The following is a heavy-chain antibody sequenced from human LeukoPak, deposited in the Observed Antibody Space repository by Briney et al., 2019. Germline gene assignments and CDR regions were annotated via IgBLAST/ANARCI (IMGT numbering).Heavy chain of an antibody. J-gene: IGHJ6*02. CDR1: GYTFINYY. Sequence: ASVKVSCKTSGYTFINYYIHWVRQAPGQGLEWMGIINPSGGSTSYTQKFQGRVTMTRDTSTSTVYMELSSLRSEDTAVYYCAREGFPPKISDFWSGLGPYYYYGMDVWGQGTTVTVSS. CDR3: AREGFPPKISDFWSGLGPYYYYGMDV. V-gene: IGHV1-46*01. CDR2: INPSGGST. D-gene: IGHD3-3*01.